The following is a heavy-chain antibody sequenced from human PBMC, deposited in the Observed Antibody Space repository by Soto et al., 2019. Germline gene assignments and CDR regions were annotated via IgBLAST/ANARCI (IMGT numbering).Heavy chain of an antibody. D-gene: IGHD1-26*01. CDR1: GYTFTSYD. Sequence: ASVKVSCKASGYTFTSYDINWVRQATGQGLEWMGWMNPNSGNTGYAQKFQGRVTMTRNTSISTAYMELSSLRSEDTAVYYCARANVGGYRGNDAFDIWGQGTMVTVSS. CDR2: MNPNSGNT. V-gene: IGHV1-8*01. J-gene: IGHJ3*02. CDR3: ARANVGGYRGNDAFDI.